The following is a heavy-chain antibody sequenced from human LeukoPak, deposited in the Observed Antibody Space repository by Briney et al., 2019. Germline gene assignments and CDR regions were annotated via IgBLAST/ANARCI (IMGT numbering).Heavy chain of an antibody. CDR3: ARDLEDYNNYGEMAI. Sequence: AGGSLRLSCAASGFTVSSNYMSWVRQAPGKGLEWVSVIYSGGSTYYADSVKGRFTISRDNSKNTLYLQMNSLRAEDTAVYYCARDLEDYNNYGEMAIWGQGTLVAVSS. J-gene: IGHJ4*02. D-gene: IGHD4-11*01. CDR1: GFTVSSNY. V-gene: IGHV3-53*01. CDR2: IYSGGST.